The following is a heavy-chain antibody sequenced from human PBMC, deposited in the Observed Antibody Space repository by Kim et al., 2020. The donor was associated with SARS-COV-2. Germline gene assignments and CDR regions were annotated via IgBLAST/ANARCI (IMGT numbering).Heavy chain of an antibody. CDR3: ARAVDTAMTPIDAFDI. Sequence: SETLSLTCTVSGGSISSYYWSWIRQPPGKGLEWIGYIYYSGSTNYNPSLKSRVTISVDTSKNQFSLKLSSVTAADTAVYYCARAVDTAMTPIDAFDIWGQGTMVTVSP. J-gene: IGHJ3*02. CDR1: GGSISSYY. V-gene: IGHV4-59*13. CDR2: IYYSGST. D-gene: IGHD5-18*01.